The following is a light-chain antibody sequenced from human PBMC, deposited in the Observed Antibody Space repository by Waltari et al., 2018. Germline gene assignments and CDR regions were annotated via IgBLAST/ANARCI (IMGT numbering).Light chain of an antibody. CDR1: ESISSW. V-gene: IGKV1-5*03. CDR2: QAS. J-gene: IGKJ1*01. Sequence: DIQMTQSPSILSASVGDRVTITCRASESISSWLAWYQQKLGKAPKLLIYQASRLQSGVPSRVSASGSGREVTLTISGLQPDDFASYYCLKYTGNVWTFGKGNKVEIK. CDR3: LKYTGNVWT.